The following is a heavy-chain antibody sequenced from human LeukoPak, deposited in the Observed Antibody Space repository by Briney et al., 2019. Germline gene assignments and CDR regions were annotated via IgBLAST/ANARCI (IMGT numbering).Heavy chain of an antibody. CDR1: GFTFSSYA. CDR3: ARDQGYSGYGLFDY. J-gene: IGHJ4*02. CDR2: ISYDGSNK. D-gene: IGHD5-12*01. V-gene: IGHV3-30*04. Sequence: GGSLRLSCAASGFTFSSYAMHWVRQAPGKGLEWVAVISYDGSNKYYADSVKGRFTISRDNSKNTLYLQMNSLRAEDTAVYYCARDQGYSGYGLFDYWGQGTLVTVTS.